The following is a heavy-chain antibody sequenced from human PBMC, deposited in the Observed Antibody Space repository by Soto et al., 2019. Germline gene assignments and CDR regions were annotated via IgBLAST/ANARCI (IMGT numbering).Heavy chain of an antibody. CDR1: GDSISGGGYH. V-gene: IGHV4-31*03. CDR2: IYYTGSP. D-gene: IGHD3-22*01. CDR3: ATGWDGSSGYKGTYYFDY. J-gene: IGHJ4*02. Sequence: TSETLSLTCSVSGDSISGGGYHWSWIRQHPGKGLEWIGYIYYTGSPYYNPSLKSRLTMSVDTSKNQFSLKLSSVTAADTAVYYCATGWDGSSGYKGTYYFDYWGQGTLVTVSS.